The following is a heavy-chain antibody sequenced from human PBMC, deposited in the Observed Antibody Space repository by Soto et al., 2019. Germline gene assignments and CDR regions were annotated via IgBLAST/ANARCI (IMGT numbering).Heavy chain of an antibody. J-gene: IGHJ4*02. CDR2: ISSGGGTT. CDR1: GFIFSNYA. CDR3: AKSPAVLRTFDS. Sequence: EVQLLDSGGGLVQPGGSLRLSCAASGFIFSNYAMSWVRKAPGKWLEWVAIISSGGGTTYNVDSVKGRFIISRDNSTNTLYLQMNSLRAEDTALYYCAKSPAVLRTFDSGGQGTLVTVSS. V-gene: IGHV3-23*01. D-gene: IGHD4-17*01.